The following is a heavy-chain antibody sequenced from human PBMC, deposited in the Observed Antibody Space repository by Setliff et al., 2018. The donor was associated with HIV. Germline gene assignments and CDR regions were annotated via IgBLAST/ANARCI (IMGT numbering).Heavy chain of an antibody. D-gene: IGHD3-16*01. J-gene: IGHJ3*01. V-gene: IGHV4-31*03. CDR1: GGSITSGGYY. Sequence: SETLSLTCTVSGGSITSGGYYWSWIRHYPGKGLEWIGHIYYSGSTHYNPSLKSRLTISQHRTKNQFSLNLGFMTAADTALYFCARNQGLTGDDGLYLWGRGTMVTVSS. CDR3: ARNQGLTGDDGLYL. CDR2: IYYSGST.